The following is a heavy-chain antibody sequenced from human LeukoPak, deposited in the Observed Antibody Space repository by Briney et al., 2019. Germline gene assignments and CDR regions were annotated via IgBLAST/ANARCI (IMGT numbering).Heavy chain of an antibody. CDR3: ARWNFGESGSPFFYFYFGMDV. CDR2: ISGSGAST. D-gene: IGHD3-10*01. CDR1: GFTFYSYA. J-gene: IGHJ6*02. V-gene: IGHV3-23*01. Sequence: AGGSLRLSCAASGFTFYSYAMSWVRQAPGKGLEGVSAISGSGASTYYADSVQGRFTITRDNSKNMLFLQMNSLTAEDTAVYFCARWNFGESGSPFFYFYFGMDVWGQGTTVTVSS.